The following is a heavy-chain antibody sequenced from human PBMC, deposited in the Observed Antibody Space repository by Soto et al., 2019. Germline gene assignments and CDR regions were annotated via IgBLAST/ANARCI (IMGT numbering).Heavy chain of an antibody. D-gene: IGHD3-10*01. Sequence: EVQLVESGGALVQPGGSLRLSCAASGFTFSSYVMQWVRQVTGKGLEWVSSIGKGGDTYYAGSVKGRFTISRENAKNSLYLQMSSLRAGDTAVYYCVRDPAGHGMDVWGQGTTVTVSS. V-gene: IGHV3-13*01. CDR1: GFTFSSYV. J-gene: IGHJ6*02. CDR2: IGKGGDT. CDR3: VRDPAGHGMDV.